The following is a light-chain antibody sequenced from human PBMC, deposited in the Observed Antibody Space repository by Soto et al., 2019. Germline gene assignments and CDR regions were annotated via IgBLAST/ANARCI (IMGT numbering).Light chain of an antibody. CDR2: GAS. CDR1: QSVSTN. V-gene: IGKV3-15*01. Sequence: EIVMTQSPATLSVSPGQRATLSCMASQSVSTNLAWYQQKPGQPPRLLIYGASTRATGIPARFSGTGSGTDFTLKIRRLQSEDFAVFPCMQYLNWPFNFGQGTKVDTK. CDR3: MQYLNWPFN. J-gene: IGKJ2*01.